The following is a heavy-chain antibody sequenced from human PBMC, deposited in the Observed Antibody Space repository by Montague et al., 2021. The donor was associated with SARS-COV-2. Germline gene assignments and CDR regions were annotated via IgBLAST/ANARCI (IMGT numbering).Heavy chain of an antibody. V-gene: IGHV4-4*07. CDR2: IYASGNT. CDR3: ARVRYYGSGTSLGMDV. CDR1: GDSITNHY. Sequence: SETLSLTCSVSGDSITNHYWSWIRQPAGKGLEWIGRIYASGNTNYNPSLKSRVTISVDTSKNQFSLKLSSVTAADTAVYYCARVRYYGSGTSLGMDVWGQGTTVTVSS. D-gene: IGHD3-10*01. J-gene: IGHJ6*02.